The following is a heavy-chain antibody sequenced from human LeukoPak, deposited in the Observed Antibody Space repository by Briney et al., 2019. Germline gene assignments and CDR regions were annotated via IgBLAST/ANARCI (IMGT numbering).Heavy chain of an antibody. CDR1: GLTFSDYY. CDR2: ISSSGSNI. D-gene: IGHD5-12*01. Sequence: KPGGSLRLSCAASGLTFSDYYMSWLRQAPGKGLEWVSYISSSGSNIYYADSVKGRFTIARDNAKNSLYLQMNSLRAEDTAVYYWARRGGYDSYYYYYMDVWGKGTTVTVAS. CDR3: ARRGGYDSYYYYYMDV. V-gene: IGHV3-11*04. J-gene: IGHJ6*03.